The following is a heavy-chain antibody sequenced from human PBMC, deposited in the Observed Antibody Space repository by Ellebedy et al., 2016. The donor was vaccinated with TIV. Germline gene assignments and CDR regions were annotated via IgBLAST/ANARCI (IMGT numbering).Heavy chain of an antibody. CDR1: GYTFTGYF. D-gene: IGHD6-6*01. Sequence: ASVKVSCKASGYTFTGYFVHWVRQALGQGLEWMGWINSNSGGTNYEQKFQGRVSMTRDTSISTAYMELSSPKFDDTAIYYCARTRGSSSVELDPWGQGTLVTVSS. CDR2: INSNSGGT. V-gene: IGHV1-2*02. J-gene: IGHJ5*02. CDR3: ARTRGSSSVELDP.